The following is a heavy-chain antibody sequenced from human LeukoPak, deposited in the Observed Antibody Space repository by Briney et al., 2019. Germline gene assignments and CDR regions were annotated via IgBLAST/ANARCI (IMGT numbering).Heavy chain of an antibody. D-gene: IGHD2-15*01. Sequence: PGGSLRLSCAASGFTFSSYAMSWVRQAPGKGLEWVSAISGSGGSTYYADSVKGRFTISRDNAKNSLYLQMNSLRAEDTAVYYCARGEDCSGGSCFSSWFDPWGQGTLVTVSS. V-gene: IGHV3-23*01. CDR1: GFTFSSYA. J-gene: IGHJ5*02. CDR2: ISGSGGST. CDR3: ARGEDCSGGSCFSSWFDP.